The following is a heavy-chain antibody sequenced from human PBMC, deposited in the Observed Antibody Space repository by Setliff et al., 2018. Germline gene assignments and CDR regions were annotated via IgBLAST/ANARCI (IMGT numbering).Heavy chain of an antibody. CDR3: ARAPAYVGNLMVVVTTEGYYFDS. J-gene: IGHJ4*02. CDR1: GYTFTGYY. D-gene: IGHD3-22*01. Sequence: ASVKVSCKASGYTFTGYYMHWVRQAPGQGLEWMGWISAYNGNTNYAQKLQGRVTMTTDTSTSTAYMELRSLRSDDTAVYFCARAPAYVGNLMVVVTTEGYYFDSWGQGTLVTVSS. CDR2: ISAYNGNT. V-gene: IGHV1-18*04.